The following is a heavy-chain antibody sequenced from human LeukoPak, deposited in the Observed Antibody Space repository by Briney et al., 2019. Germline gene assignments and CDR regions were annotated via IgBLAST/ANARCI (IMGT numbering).Heavy chain of an antibody. D-gene: IGHD3-22*01. Sequence: ASVKLSCKASGYTFTGYYMHWVRQAPGQGLEWMGWINPNSGGTNYAQKLQGRVTMTTDTSTSTAYMELRSLRSDDTAVYYCARALTHYYDSSGLWHFDYWGQGTLVTVSS. V-gene: IGHV1-2*02. CDR2: INPNSGGT. CDR1: GYTFTGYY. J-gene: IGHJ4*02. CDR3: ARALTHYYDSSGLWHFDY.